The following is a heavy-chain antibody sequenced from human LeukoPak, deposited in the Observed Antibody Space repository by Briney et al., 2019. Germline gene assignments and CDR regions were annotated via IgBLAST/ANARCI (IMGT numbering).Heavy chain of an antibody. Sequence: PSETLSLTCAVSGDSISSSHWWSWVRQSPGKGLEWIGEIYHSGNTNYNPSLKSRVAISLDKSSNQFSLRLTSATAADTAMYYCARSPTKRVPEDYWGQGTLVTVSS. CDR2: IYHSGNT. CDR3: ARSPTKRVPEDY. J-gene: IGHJ4*02. D-gene: IGHD2-2*01. V-gene: IGHV4-4*02. CDR1: GDSISSSHW.